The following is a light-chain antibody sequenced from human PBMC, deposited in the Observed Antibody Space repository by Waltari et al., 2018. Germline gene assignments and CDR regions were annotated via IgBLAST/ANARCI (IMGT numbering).Light chain of an antibody. CDR1: NLGDKF. V-gene: IGLV3-1*01. CDR3: LAWDGSGYV. CDR2: HDS. J-gene: IGLJ1*01. Sequence: SYEVTQPPSVSVSPGQTASITCSGDNLGDKFISWYQQKPGPSPVLVIFHDSKRPSGIPARFSGSNSGNTATLTISGTQAMDETDYYCLAWDGSGYVFGTGTKVTVL.